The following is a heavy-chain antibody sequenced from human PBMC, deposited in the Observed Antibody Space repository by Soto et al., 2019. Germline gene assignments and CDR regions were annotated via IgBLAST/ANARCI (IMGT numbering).Heavy chain of an antibody. CDR2: ISSSSSTI. CDR3: VRGGLNYYYDYMDV. Sequence: EVQLVESGGGLVQPGGSLRLSCAASGFTFSSYSMNWVRQAPGKGLEWVSYISSSSSTIYYADSVKGRFTISRDNAKNSLYLQMNSLRAEDTAVYYCVRGGLNYYYDYMDVWGKGTTVTVSS. J-gene: IGHJ6*03. V-gene: IGHV3-48*01. CDR1: GFTFSSYS. D-gene: IGHD3-16*01.